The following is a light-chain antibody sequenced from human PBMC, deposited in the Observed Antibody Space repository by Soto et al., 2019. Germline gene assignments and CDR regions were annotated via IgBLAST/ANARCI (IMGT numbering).Light chain of an antibody. J-gene: IGKJ2*01. V-gene: IGKV4-1*01. Sequence: DIVVTQSPDSLPVSLGERATINCKSSQSVLSSSNDKNYLAWYRQKPGQPPKLLIYWASTRESGVPDRFSGSGSGTDFTLTITRLQAEDVAVYYCQQYYNSPYTFGQGTKLAMK. CDR3: QQYYNSPYT. CDR2: WAS. CDR1: QSVLSSSNDKNY.